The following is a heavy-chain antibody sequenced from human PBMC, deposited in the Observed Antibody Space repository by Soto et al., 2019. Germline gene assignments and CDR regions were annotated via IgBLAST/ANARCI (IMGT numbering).Heavy chain of an antibody. CDR2: IIPIFGTA. V-gene: IGHV1-69*01. J-gene: IGHJ2*01. D-gene: IGHD3-3*01. CDR3: ATTPHADFWSGYATFDL. CDR1: GGTFSSYA. Sequence: QVQLVQSGAEVKKPGSSVKVSCKASGGTFSSYAISWVRQAPGQGLEWMGGIIPIFGTANYAQKFQGRVTITADESTSTAYMELSSLRSEDTAVYYCATTPHADFWSGYATFDLWGRGTLVTVSS.